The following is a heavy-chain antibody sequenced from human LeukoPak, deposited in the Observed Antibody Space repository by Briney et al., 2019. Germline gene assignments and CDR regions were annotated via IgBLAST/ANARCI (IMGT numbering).Heavy chain of an antibody. CDR2: IYYSGST. CDR3: ARDSITPFGYYYGMDV. D-gene: IGHD3-3*01. Sequence: SETLSLTCTVSGGSISSGGYYWSWIRQHPGKGLEWIGYIYYSGSTYYNPSLKSRVTISVDTSKNQFSLKLSSVTAADTAVYYCARDSITPFGYYYGMDVWGQGTTVTVSS. CDR1: GGSISSGGYY. J-gene: IGHJ6*02. V-gene: IGHV4-31*03.